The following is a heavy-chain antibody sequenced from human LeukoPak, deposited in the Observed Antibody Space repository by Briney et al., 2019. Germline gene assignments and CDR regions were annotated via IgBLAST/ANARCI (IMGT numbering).Heavy chain of an antibody. J-gene: IGHJ3*02. D-gene: IGHD2-2*01. Sequence: PSETLCLTCTVSGGSISSYYWSWIRQPAGKGLEWIGRIYTSGSTNYDPSLKSRVTMSVDTSKNQFSLKPSSVTAADTAVYHCARFCSSTSCYWGDAFDIWGQGTMVTVSS. CDR1: GGSISSYY. V-gene: IGHV4-4*07. CDR2: IYTSGST. CDR3: ARFCSSTSCYWGDAFDI.